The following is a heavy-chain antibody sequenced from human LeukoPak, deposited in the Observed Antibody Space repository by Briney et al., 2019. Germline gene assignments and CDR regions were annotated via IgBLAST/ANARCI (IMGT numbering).Heavy chain of an antibody. CDR3: ARDLKTSGWYGDFDY. V-gene: IGHV3-53*01. CDR2: IFSGGST. D-gene: IGHD6-19*01. J-gene: IGHJ4*02. Sequence: PGGSLRLSCVASGFTVSSNYMSWVRQAPGKGLEWVSAIFSGGSTFYADSVTGRFTISGDNSKNTVYLEMNSLRAEDTAVYYCARDLKTSGWYGDFDYWGQGTLVTVSS. CDR1: GFTVSSNY.